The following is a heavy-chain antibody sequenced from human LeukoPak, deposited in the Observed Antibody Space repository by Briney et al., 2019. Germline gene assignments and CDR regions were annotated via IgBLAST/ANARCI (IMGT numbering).Heavy chain of an antibody. J-gene: IGHJ5*02. V-gene: IGHV1-69*13. CDR3: ASNGDPGGNWFDP. CDR1: GGTFSSYS. D-gene: IGHD3-10*01. CDR2: IIPIFGTA. Sequence: ASVKVSCKASGGTFSSYSISWVRQAPGQGLEWMGGIIPIFGTANYAQKFQGRVSITADESTSTAYMELSSLRSEDTAVYYCASNGDPGGNWFDPWGQGTLVTVSS.